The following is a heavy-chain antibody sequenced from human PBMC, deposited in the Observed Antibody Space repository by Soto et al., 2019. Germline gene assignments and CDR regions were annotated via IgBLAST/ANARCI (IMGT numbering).Heavy chain of an antibody. J-gene: IGHJ5*02. CDR2: ITGSGNAQ. V-gene: IGHV3-48*03. D-gene: IGHD3-3*02. Sequence: SGGALVQPGGSLRLSCVASGFTFSKFEMVWVRQAPGKGLEWLSYITGSGNAQHYANSVRGRFTISRDNAKNSLYLQLSGVRVDDTAIYYYARDHEAGGIGWFAPWGQGTLVTVSS. CDR1: GFTFSKFE. CDR3: ARDHEAGGIGWFAP.